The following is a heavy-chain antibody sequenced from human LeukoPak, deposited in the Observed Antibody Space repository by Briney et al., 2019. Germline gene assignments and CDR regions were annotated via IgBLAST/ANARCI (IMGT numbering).Heavy chain of an antibody. D-gene: IGHD3-22*01. CDR1: GFTFSSYG. Sequence: GRSLRLSCAASGFTFSSYGMHWVRQAPGKGLEWVAVMSYDGSNKYYADSVKGRFTISRDNSKNTLYLQMNSLRAEDTAVYYCAKGQYYYDSSGPSGYWGQGTLVTVSS. V-gene: IGHV3-30*18. J-gene: IGHJ4*02. CDR3: AKGQYYYDSSGPSGY. CDR2: MSYDGSNK.